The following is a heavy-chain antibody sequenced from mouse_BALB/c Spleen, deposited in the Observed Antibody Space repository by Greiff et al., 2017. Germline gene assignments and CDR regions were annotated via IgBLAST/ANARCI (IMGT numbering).Heavy chain of an antibody. D-gene: IGHD1-1*01. Sequence: DVKLQESGAELVKPGASVKLSCTASGFNIKDTYMHWVKQRPEQGLEWIGRIDPANGNTKYDPKFQGKATITADTSSNTAYLQLSSLTSEDTAVYYCARRYYGSSYFDYWGQGTTLTVSS. CDR1: GFNIKDTY. CDR3: ARRYYGSSYFDY. CDR2: IDPANGNT. J-gene: IGHJ2*01. V-gene: IGHV14-3*02.